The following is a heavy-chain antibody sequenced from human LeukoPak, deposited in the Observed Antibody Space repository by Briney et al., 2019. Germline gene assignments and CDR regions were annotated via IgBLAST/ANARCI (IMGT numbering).Heavy chain of an antibody. CDR1: GDSISGSSYY. D-gene: IGHD5-12*01. J-gene: IGHJ4*02. V-gene: IGHV4-39*07. CDR2: IYYSGST. Sequence: SETLSLTCTVSGDSISGSSYYWGWIRQPPGKGLEWIGSIYYSGSTYYDPSLKSRVTISVDTSKNQFSLKLSSVTAADTAVYYCARANSGPWKYFDYWGQGTLVTVSS. CDR3: ARANSGPWKYFDY.